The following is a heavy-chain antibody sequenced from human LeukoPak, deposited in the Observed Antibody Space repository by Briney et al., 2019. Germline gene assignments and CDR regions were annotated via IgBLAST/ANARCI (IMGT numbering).Heavy chain of an antibody. Sequence: PSETLSLTCTVSGGSISHYFWSWIRQPPGKALEWIGYIYYSGSTNYNPSLKSRVTISVDTSKNQFSLKLSSVTAADTAVYYCAKADILTGYYHDAFDIWGQGTMVTVSS. CDR2: IYYSGST. V-gene: IGHV4-59*08. D-gene: IGHD3-9*01. CDR3: AKADILTGYYHDAFDI. J-gene: IGHJ3*02. CDR1: GGSISHYF.